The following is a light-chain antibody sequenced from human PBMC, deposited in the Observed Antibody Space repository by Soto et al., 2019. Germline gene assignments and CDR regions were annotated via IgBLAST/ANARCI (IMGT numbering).Light chain of an antibody. CDR1: QDISNY. V-gene: IGKV1-33*01. CDR3: QQSDNLPIT. Sequence: DIQMTQSPSSLSASVGDRVTITCQASQDISNYLNWYQQKPGKAPKLLIYDASNLVAGVPSRFSGSGSGTDFSLTISSLQPEDFATYCCQQSDNLPITFGQGTRLEIK. J-gene: IGKJ5*01. CDR2: DAS.